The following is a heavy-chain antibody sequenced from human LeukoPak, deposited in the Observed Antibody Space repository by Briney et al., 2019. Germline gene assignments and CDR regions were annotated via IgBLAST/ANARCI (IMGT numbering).Heavy chain of an antibody. CDR2: IIPIFGTA. V-gene: IGHV1-69*05. CDR1: GGTFGSYA. J-gene: IGHJ3*02. Sequence: ASVKVSCKASGGTFGSYAITWVRQAPGQGLEWMGRIIPIFGTAIYAQKFHGRVTITTDESTSTAYMELSSLRSEDTAVYYCARERTMIVAAFDIWGQGTMVTVSS. D-gene: IGHD3-22*01. CDR3: ARERTMIVAAFDI.